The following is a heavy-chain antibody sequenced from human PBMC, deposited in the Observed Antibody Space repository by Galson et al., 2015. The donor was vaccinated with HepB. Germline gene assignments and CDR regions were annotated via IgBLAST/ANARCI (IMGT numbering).Heavy chain of an antibody. Sequence: SVKVSCKASGYTFTSYAMHWVRQAPGQRLEWMGWINAGNGNTKYSQKFQGRVTITRDTSASTAYMELSSLRSEDTAVYYCARDIMITFGGVIVYQRTGFDPWGQGTLVTVSS. CDR1: GYTFTSYA. CDR2: INAGNGNT. D-gene: IGHD3-16*02. V-gene: IGHV1-3*01. CDR3: ARDIMITFGGVIVYQRTGFDP. J-gene: IGHJ5*02.